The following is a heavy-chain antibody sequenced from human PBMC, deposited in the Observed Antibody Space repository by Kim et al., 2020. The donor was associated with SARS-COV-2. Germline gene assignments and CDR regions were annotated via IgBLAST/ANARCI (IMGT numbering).Heavy chain of an antibody. V-gene: IGHV1-69*04. Sequence: SVKVSCKASGGTFSSYAISWVRQAPGQGLEWMGRIIPILGIANYAQKFQGRVTITADKSTSTAYMELSSLRSEDTAVYYCASETWGGGSYSNYYYYYGMDVWGQGTTVTVSS. CDR2: IIPILGIA. CDR1: GGTFSSYA. D-gene: IGHD1-26*01. CDR3: ASETWGGGSYSNYYYYYGMDV. J-gene: IGHJ6*02.